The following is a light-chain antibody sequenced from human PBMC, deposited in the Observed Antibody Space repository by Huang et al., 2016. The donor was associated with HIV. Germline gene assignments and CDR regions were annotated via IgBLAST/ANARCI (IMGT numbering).Light chain of an antibody. CDR2: WAS. CDR3: HQYYNTPYT. Sequence: DIVMTQSPDSLAVSLGEKATINCKSSPSVLDNSNNKNCLAWFQQKPGQPPKLLIYWASSRESGVPDRFSGSGSGTDFTLTISSLQAEDVAVYYCHQYYNTPYTFGQGTKLEIK. CDR1: PSVLDNSNNKNC. V-gene: IGKV4-1*01. J-gene: IGKJ2*01.